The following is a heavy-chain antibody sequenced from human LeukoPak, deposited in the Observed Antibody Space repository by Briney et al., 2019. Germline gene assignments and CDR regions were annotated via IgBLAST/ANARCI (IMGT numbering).Heavy chain of an antibody. J-gene: IGHJ3*02. V-gene: IGHV3-21*01. CDR3: ARDIVGVTGDAFDI. Sequence: GGSLRLSCVASGFTFSSYSMNWVRQAPGKEPEWVSSVSGSNNYIYYADSVRGRFTISRDNARNSLYLQMNSLRAEDTAVYYCARDIVGVTGDAFDIWGKGTMVTVS. D-gene: IGHD1-26*01. CDR2: VSGSNNYI. CDR1: GFTFSSYS.